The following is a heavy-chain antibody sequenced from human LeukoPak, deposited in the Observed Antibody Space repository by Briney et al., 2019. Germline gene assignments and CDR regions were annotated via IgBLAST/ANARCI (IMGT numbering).Heavy chain of an antibody. CDR1: GFTVSTNY. V-gene: IGHV3-53*01. J-gene: IGHJ3*02. CDR2: IYSGGST. CDR3: ATRDVFDI. Sequence: GGSLRLSCAASGFTVSTNYMTWVRQAPGKGLEWVSVIYSGGSTYYADSVKGRFTISRDTSKNTLYLQMNSLRAEDTAVYYCATRDVFDIWGQGTMVTVSS.